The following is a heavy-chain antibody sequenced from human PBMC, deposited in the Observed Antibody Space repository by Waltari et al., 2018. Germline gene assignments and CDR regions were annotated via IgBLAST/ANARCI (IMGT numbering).Heavy chain of an antibody. CDR2: ISGSGGST. D-gene: IGHD5-12*01. Sequence: EVQLLESGGGLVQPGGSLRLSCAASGFTFSSSAMSWVRRAPGKGLEWVSAISGSGGSTYYADSVKGRFTISRDNSKNTLYLQMNSLRAEDTAVYYCAKRARDGYNFIDYWGQGTLVTVSS. J-gene: IGHJ4*02. V-gene: IGHV3-23*01. CDR3: AKRARDGYNFIDY. CDR1: GFTFSSSA.